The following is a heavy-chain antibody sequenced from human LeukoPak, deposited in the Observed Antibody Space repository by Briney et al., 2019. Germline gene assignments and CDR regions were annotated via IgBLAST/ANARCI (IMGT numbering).Heavy chain of an antibody. D-gene: IGHD3-22*01. CDR3: AREGDYCDTSGTLDY. V-gene: IGHV4-61*02. CDR1: GGSISSGSHY. CDR2: IYITGST. Sequence: PSETLSLTCTVSGGSISSGSHYWSWIRQPAGKGLEWIGRIYITGSTNYNSSLKSRVTISVDTSKNQFSLKLSSVTAADTAVYYCAREGDYCDTSGTLDYWGQGTLVTVSS. J-gene: IGHJ4*02.